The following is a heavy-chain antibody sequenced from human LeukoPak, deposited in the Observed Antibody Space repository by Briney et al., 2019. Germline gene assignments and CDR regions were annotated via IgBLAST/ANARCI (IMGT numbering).Heavy chain of an antibody. CDR1: GFTFSDYY. Sequence: RGSLRLSCAASGFTFSDYYMSWIRQAPGKGLEWVSYISSSGSTIYYADSVKGRFTISRDNAKNSLYLQMNSLRAEDTAVYYCARVRQWFGEFDAFDIWGQGTTVTVSS. CDR3: ARVRQWFGEFDAFDI. CDR2: ISSSGSTI. J-gene: IGHJ3*02. V-gene: IGHV3-11*01. D-gene: IGHD3-10*01.